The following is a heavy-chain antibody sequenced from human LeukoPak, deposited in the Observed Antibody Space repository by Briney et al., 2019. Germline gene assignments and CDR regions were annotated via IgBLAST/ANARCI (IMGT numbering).Heavy chain of an antibody. CDR3: ARTSSGVSDGMDV. D-gene: IGHD3-22*01. V-gene: IGHV4-61*02. J-gene: IGHJ6*02. CDR2: IYTSGST. Sequence: TSETLSLTCTVSGGSISSGSDYWSWIRQPAGKGLEWIGRIYTSGSTNYNPSLRSRVTISVDTSKNQFSLKLSSVTAADTAVYYCARTSSGVSDGMDVWGQGTTVTVSS. CDR1: GGSISSGSDY.